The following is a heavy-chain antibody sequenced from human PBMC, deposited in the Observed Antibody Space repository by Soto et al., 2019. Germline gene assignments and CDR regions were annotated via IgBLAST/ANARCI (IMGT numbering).Heavy chain of an antibody. CDR3: ARRGAAVAGL. J-gene: IGHJ4*02. CDR2: IYYSGST. CDR1: GGSISSSSYY. Sequence: SETLSLTCTVSGGSISSSSYYWGWIRQPPGKGLEWIGSIYYSGSTYYNPSLKSRVTISVDTSKNQFSLKLSSVTAADTAVYYCARRGAAVAGLWGQGTLVNVSS. D-gene: IGHD6-19*01. V-gene: IGHV4-39*01.